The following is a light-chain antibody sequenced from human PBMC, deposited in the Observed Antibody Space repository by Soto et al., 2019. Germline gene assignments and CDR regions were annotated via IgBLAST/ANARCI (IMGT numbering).Light chain of an antibody. Sequence: QSALTQPASVSGSPGQSITISCTGTSSDVGGYNYVSWYQQHPGKAPKLMIYDVSHRPSGVSNRCSGSKSGNTASLTISGLQAEDEADYYCSSYTSSSLYVFGTGTKLTVL. CDR2: DVS. V-gene: IGLV2-14*01. J-gene: IGLJ1*01. CDR3: SSYTSSSLYV. CDR1: SSDVGGYNY.